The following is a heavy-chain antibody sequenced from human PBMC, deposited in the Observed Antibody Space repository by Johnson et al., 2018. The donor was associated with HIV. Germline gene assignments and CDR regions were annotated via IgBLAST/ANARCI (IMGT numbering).Heavy chain of an antibody. CDR3: ARAIFNYDSSGYPASDAFDI. CDR1: GFTLSTYG. CDR2: IKQDGSEK. D-gene: IGHD3-22*01. V-gene: IGHV3-7*04. J-gene: IGHJ3*02. Sequence: VQLVESGGGVVQPGGSLRLSCAASGFTLSTYGMHWVRQAPGNGLEWVANIKQDGSEKYYVDSVKGRFTISRDNAKNSLYLQMNSLRAGDTAVYYCARAIFNYDSSGYPASDAFDIWGQGTMVTVSS.